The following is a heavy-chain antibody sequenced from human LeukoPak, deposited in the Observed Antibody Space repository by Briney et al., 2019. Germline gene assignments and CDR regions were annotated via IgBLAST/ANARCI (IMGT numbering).Heavy chain of an antibody. V-gene: IGHV3-33*01. CDR1: GFTFSSYG. CDR2: IWYDGSNK. Sequence: HTGGSLRLSCAASGFTFSSYGMHWVRQAPGKGLEWVAVIWYDGSNKYYADSVKGRFTISRDNSKNTLYLQMNSLRAEDTAVYYCARDRVPQYGYSGYYYYGMDVWGQGTTVTVSS. D-gene: IGHD5-12*01. J-gene: IGHJ6*02. CDR3: ARDRVPQYGYSGYYYYGMDV.